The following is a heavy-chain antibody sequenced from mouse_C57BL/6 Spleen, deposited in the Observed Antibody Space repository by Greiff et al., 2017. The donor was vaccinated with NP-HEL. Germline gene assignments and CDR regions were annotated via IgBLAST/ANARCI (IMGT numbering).Heavy chain of an antibody. D-gene: IGHD2-4*01. V-gene: IGHV2-9-1*01. J-gene: IGHJ3*01. Sequence: VKLVESGPGLVAPSQSLSITCTVSGFSLTSYAISWVRQPPGKGLEWLGVIWPGGGTNYNSPLKSRLSTSNNNSKSQVFLKMNSLQTDDTARYYCARNTDYDPLFAYWGQGTLVTVSA. CDR3: ARNTDYDPLFAY. CDR2: IWPGGGT. CDR1: GFSLTSYA.